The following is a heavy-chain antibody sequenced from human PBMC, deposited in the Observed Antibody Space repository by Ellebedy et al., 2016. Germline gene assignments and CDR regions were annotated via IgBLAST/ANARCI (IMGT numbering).Heavy chain of an antibody. J-gene: IGHJ6*02. Sequence: GESLKISXAASGFTFSSYSMNWVRQAPGKGLEWVSYISSSSSYIYYADSVKGRFTISRDNAKNSLYLQMNSLRAEDTAVYYCARDYGGIYGPKGYYYYGMDVWGQGTTVTVSS. D-gene: IGHD1-26*01. CDR3: ARDYGGIYGPKGYYYYGMDV. CDR2: ISSSSSYI. CDR1: GFTFSSYS. V-gene: IGHV3-21*05.